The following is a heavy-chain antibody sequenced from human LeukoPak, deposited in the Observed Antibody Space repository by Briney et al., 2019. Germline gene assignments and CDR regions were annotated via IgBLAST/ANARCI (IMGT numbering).Heavy chain of an antibody. J-gene: IGHJ6*03. V-gene: IGHV1-2*02. CDR3: ARGHRWGLLGGGYYMDV. D-gene: IGHD1-26*01. CDR2: INPNSGGT. Sequence: ASVKVSCKASGYTFTGYYMHWVRQVPGQGLEWMGWINPNSGGTNYAQKFQGRVTMTRDTSISTVYMELSRLRSDDTAVYYCARGHRWGLLGGGYYMDVWGKGTTVTVSS. CDR1: GYTFTGYY.